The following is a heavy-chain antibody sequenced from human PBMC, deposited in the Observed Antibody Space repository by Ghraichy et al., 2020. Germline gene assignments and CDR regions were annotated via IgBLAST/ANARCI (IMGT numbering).Heavy chain of an antibody. Sequence: SETLSLTCTVSGGSISSGDYYWIWIRQPPEKGLDWIGYIYYSGSTYYNPSLKSRVTISVDTSKNQFSLKLTSVTAADTAVYYCARVETAIYYYGMDVWGQGTTVTVS. V-gene: IGHV4-30-4*01. CDR2: IYYSGST. D-gene: IGHD2-21*02. CDR3: ARVETAIYYYGMDV. J-gene: IGHJ6*02. CDR1: GGSISSGDYY.